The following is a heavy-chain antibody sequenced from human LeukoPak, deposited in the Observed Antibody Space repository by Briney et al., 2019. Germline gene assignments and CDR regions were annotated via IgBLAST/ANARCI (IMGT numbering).Heavy chain of an antibody. J-gene: IGHJ4*02. Sequence: PGGSLRLSCAASGFTCSTYTMNWVRQAPGKGLEWVSSISSSSYIYYADSVKGRFTISRDNAKKSVYRQMNSLRAEDTAVYYCARETGDRGYSGYGIDYWGQGTLVTVSS. D-gene: IGHD5-12*01. CDR3: ARETGDRGYSGYGIDY. CDR1: GFTCSTYT. CDR2: ISSSSYI. V-gene: IGHV3-21*03.